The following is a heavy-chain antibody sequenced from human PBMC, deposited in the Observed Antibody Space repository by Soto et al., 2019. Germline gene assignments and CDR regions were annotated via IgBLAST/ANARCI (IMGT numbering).Heavy chain of an antibody. J-gene: IGHJ6*02. Sequence: GESLKISCNGSGYSCTTYCIGLVLQLPGQGLEWMGVMFPGDSDTRYSPSFQGQVTMSADPSTNTAYLEWSSLKAADSAMYYCARVPDSSLGTMDVWGQGTTVTVSS. CDR1: GYSCTTYC. CDR2: MFPGDSDT. CDR3: ARVPDSSLGTMDV. D-gene: IGHD6-19*01. V-gene: IGHV5-51*01.